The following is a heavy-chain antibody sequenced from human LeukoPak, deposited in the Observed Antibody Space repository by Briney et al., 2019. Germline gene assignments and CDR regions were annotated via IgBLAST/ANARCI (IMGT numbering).Heavy chain of an antibody. V-gene: IGHV3-23*01. CDR3: AKTLPGGTGDY. Sequence: PGGSLRLSCAVCGFTFSSHAMSWVRQAPGKGLEWVSVISGSGGSTSYADSVKGRFTISRDNSKNTLYLQVNSLRAEDTAIYYCAKTLPGGTGDYWGQGTLVTVSS. CDR2: ISGSGGST. D-gene: IGHD1-1*01. CDR1: GFTFSSHA. J-gene: IGHJ4*02.